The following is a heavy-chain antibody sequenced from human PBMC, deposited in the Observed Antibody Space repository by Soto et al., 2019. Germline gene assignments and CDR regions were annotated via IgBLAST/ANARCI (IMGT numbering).Heavy chain of an antibody. J-gene: IGHJ4*02. CDR2: TSYTGNT. Sequence: PSETLSLTCIVSGGSITSYHWSWIRQFPGKGLEWIAYTSYTGNTNYNPSLQSRVTISVDTSKNQFSLKLTSVTAADTAVYYCGRSVDCSSTNCYPERYHFDYWGQGILVTVSS. D-gene: IGHD2-2*01. V-gene: IGHV4-59*08. CDR3: GRSVDCSSTNCYPERYHFDY. CDR1: GGSITSYH.